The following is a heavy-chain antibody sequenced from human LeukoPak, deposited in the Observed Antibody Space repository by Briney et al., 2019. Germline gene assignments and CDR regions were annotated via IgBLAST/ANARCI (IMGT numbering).Heavy chain of an antibody. CDR1: GGSISSYY. V-gene: IGHV4-59*01. J-gene: IGHJ5*02. CDR2: IYYSGST. Sequence: TTSETLSLTCTVSGGSISSYYWSWIRQPPGKGLEWIGYIYYSGSTNYNPSLKSRVTISVDTSKNQFSLKLSSVTAADTAVYYCARDLSSSTYNWFDPWGQGTLVTVSS. D-gene: IGHD6-6*01. CDR3: ARDLSSSTYNWFDP.